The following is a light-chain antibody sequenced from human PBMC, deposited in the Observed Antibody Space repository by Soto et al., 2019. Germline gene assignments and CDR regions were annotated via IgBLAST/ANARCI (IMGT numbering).Light chain of an antibody. Sequence: DIQMTQSPPSLSASVGDRVTITCRASQDIAKNVNWYQQKPGRAPKLLIVDASTLETGVPPRFXGSGTGTVFTFPIGRLQPEDIATYYCQQYDNRPPLTFGGGTKVEI. CDR1: QDIAKN. V-gene: IGKV1-33*01. CDR2: DAS. CDR3: QQYDNRPPLT. J-gene: IGKJ4*01.